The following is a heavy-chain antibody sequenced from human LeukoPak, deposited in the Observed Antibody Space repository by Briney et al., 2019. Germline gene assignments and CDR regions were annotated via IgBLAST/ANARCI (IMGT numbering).Heavy chain of an antibody. Sequence: GGSLRLSCVASGFTLCSDWMTWLRQAPGKGLEWVANIKRDGSRKEYVDAVRGRFTISRDNAKNSVYLQMDSLRVQDTAVYFCARDQSPGEFGQYYDAFDIWGQGTLVTVSP. V-gene: IGHV3-7*01. CDR2: IKRDGSRK. CDR1: GFTLCSDW. CDR3: ARDQSPGEFGQYYDAFDI. J-gene: IGHJ3*02. D-gene: IGHD3-10*01.